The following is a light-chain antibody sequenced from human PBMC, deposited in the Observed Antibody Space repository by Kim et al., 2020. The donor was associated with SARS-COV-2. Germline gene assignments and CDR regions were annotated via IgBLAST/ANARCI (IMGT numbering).Light chain of an antibody. CDR2: GSN. J-gene: IGLJ3*02. Sequence: GEEVSVSCSGGSSSVGRSSVYWFQELPTAAPGVLSHGSNQRPSGVPGRFSGSRSGTSASLAISGLRSEDEADYYCATWDGSLSAWVFGGGTQLTVL. CDR1: SSSVGRSS. V-gene: IGLV1-47*01. CDR3: ATWDGSLSAWV.